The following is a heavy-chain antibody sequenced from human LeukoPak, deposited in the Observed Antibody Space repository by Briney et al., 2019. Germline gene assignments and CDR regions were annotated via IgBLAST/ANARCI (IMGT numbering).Heavy chain of an antibody. V-gene: IGHV1-69*13. CDR2: IIPIFGTA. Sequence: WASVKVSCKASGGTFSSYAISWVRQAPGQGLEWMGGIIPIFGTANYAQKFQGRVTITADESTSTAYMELSSLRSEDTAVYYCARGEDFYYFDYWGQGTLVTVSS. CDR3: ARGEDFYYFDY. J-gene: IGHJ4*02. CDR1: GGTFSSYA. D-gene: IGHD3-3*01.